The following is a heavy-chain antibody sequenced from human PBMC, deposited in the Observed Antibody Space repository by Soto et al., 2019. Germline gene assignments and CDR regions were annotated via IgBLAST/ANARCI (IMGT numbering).Heavy chain of an antibody. J-gene: IGHJ4*02. CDR2: ISGSGGST. Sequence: GGSLRLSCAASGFTFSSYAMSWVRQAPGKGLEWVSAISGSGGSTYYADSGKGRFTISRDNSKNTLYLQMNSLRAEDTAVYYCAKGGGLRFLEWLLSTLDYWGQGTLVTVSS. V-gene: IGHV3-23*01. D-gene: IGHD3-3*01. CDR3: AKGGGLRFLEWLLSTLDY. CDR1: GFTFSSYA.